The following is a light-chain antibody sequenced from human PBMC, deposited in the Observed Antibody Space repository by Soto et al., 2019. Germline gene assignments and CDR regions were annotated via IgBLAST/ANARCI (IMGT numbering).Light chain of an antibody. CDR1: QGISGN. Sequence: DMVMTQSPATLSLSPGETATLSCRASQGISGNLAWYQQKPGQAPRLLIYRTSTRATGIPARFSGSGSGAEFTLTISSLQSEDFAVYYCQQYNDWPLWTFGQGTKVDI. J-gene: IGKJ1*01. V-gene: IGKV3-15*01. CDR3: QQYNDWPLWT. CDR2: RTS.